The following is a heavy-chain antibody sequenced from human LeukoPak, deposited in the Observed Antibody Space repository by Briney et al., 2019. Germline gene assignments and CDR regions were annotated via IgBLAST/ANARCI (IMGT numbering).Heavy chain of an antibody. CDR2: IIPIFGTA. V-gene: IGHV1-69*13. CDR1: GGTCSSYA. J-gene: IGHJ6*02. D-gene: IGHD3-10*01. CDR3: ARARSFGGPNGMDV. Sequence: ASVKVSCKASGGTCSSYAISWVRQAPGQGLEWMGGIIPIFGTANYAQKFQGRVTITADESTSTAYMELSSLRSEDTAVYYCARARSFGGPNGMDVWGQGTTVTVSS.